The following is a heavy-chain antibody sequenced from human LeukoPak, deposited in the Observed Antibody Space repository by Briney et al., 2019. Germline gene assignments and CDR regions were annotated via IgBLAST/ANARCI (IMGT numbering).Heavy chain of an antibody. D-gene: IGHD3-22*01. Sequence: PSETLSLTCAVSGGSISSGGYSWSWIRQPPGKGLEWIGYIYHSGSTNYNPSLKSRVTISVDTSKNQFSLKLSSVTAADTAVYYCAVGAGPSSGYYNFDYWGQGTLVTVSS. CDR1: GGSISSGGYS. V-gene: IGHV4-30-2*01. J-gene: IGHJ4*02. CDR3: AVGAGPSSGYYNFDY. CDR2: IYHSGST.